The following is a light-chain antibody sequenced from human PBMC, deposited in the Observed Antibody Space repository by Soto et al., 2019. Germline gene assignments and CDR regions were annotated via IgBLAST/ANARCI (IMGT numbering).Light chain of an antibody. CDR3: QQYYSYPPT. CDR1: QSVSNNY. J-gene: IGKJ1*01. Sequence: EIVLTQSPGTLSLSPGERATLSCRASQSVSNNYLAWYQQKPGQAPRLLIYGASNRATGIPDRFSGSGSGTDFTLTISCLQSEDFATYYCQQYYSYPPTFGQGTKVDI. V-gene: IGKV3-20*01. CDR2: GAS.